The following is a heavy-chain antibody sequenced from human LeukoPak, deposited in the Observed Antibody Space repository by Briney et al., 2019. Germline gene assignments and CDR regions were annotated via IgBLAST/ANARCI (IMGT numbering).Heavy chain of an antibody. CDR3: AREGRPNAFDI. V-gene: IGHV3-21*06. J-gene: IGHJ3*02. Sequence: GGSLRLSCAASGFIFSSYSMNWVRQAPGKGLEWVSSISKSGDYINYVDSVKGRFTISRDNAKNSLYLEMNSLRAEDTAVYYCAREGRPNAFDIWGQGTMVTVSS. CDR1: GFIFSSYS. CDR2: ISKSGDYI.